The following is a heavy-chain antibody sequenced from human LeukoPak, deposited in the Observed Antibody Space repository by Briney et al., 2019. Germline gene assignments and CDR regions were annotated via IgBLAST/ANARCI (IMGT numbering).Heavy chain of an antibody. V-gene: IGHV3-48*02. D-gene: IGHD5-12*01. CDR2: ISSSSDSI. J-gene: IGHJ4*01. CDR3: ARAMRSGYDY. CDR1: GFTFSSYG. Sequence: GGSLRLPCAASGFTFSSYGMNWVRQAPGKRLEWVSYISSSSDSIYYADSVKGRFTISRDNAENSLYLQMSSLRDEDTAVYYCARAMRSGYDYLGERTLVTVSS.